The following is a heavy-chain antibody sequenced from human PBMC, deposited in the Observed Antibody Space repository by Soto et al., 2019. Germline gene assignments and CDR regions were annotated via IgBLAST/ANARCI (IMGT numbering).Heavy chain of an antibody. V-gene: IGHV3-13*01. D-gene: IGHD6-13*01. Sequence: GSLRLSCEASGFTFSGFDMHWVRQPTGKGLEWVSSIGTAGDTYYAVSVKGRFTISRDNAKNSLSLQMNSLRAGDMAVYFCAKSQEIGTHFFDSWGQGTQVTVSS. J-gene: IGHJ4*02. CDR1: GFTFSGFD. CDR3: AKSQEIGTHFFDS. CDR2: IGTAGDT.